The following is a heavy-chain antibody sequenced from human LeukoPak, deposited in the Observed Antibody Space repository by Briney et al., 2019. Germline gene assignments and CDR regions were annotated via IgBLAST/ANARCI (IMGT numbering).Heavy chain of an antibody. J-gene: IGHJ4*02. CDR1: GGSFSGYY. CDR2: INHSGST. CDR3: ASGGWYRGY. D-gene: IGHD6-19*01. V-gene: IGHV4-34*01. Sequence: SETLSLTCAVYGGSFSGYYWTWIRQPPGKGLEWIGEINHSGSTNYNPSLKSRVTISVDTSKNQFALKLSSVTAADTAVYYCASGGWYRGYWGQGTLVTVSS.